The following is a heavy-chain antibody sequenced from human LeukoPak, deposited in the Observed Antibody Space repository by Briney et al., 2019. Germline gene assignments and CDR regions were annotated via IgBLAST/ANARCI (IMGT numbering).Heavy chain of an antibody. D-gene: IGHD1-26*01. CDR2: INPNSGGT. Sequence: ASVKVSCKASGYTFTGYYMHWVRQAPGQGLEWMGWINPNSGGTNYAQKFQGRVTMTRDTSISTAYMELSRLRSDDTAVYYCAREVFGATMIDYWGQGTLVTVSS. J-gene: IGHJ4*02. CDR1: GYTFTGYY. CDR3: AREVFGATMIDY. V-gene: IGHV1-2*02.